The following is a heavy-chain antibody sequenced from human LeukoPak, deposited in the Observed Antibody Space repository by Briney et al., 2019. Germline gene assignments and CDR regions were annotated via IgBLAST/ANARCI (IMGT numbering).Heavy chain of an antibody. CDR1: SFTYNSYT. CDR2: ISYDGSNK. V-gene: IGHV3-30-3*01. J-gene: IGHJ3*02. Sequence: GGPVTLTCAASSFTYNSYTLLWQPQAPGLGGVWVAVISYDGSNKYYADSVKGRFTISRDNYKNTLYLQMNSLRAEDTAVYYCARSPHQYCSSTSCLDAFDIWGQGTMVTVSS. D-gene: IGHD2-2*01. CDR3: ARSPHQYCSSTSCLDAFDI.